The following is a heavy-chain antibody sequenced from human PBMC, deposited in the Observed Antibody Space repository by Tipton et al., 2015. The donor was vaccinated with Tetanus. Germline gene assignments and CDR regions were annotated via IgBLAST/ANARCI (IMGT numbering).Heavy chain of an antibody. Sequence: TLSLTCTVSGASINAGGYLWTWVRQHPGEGLEWIGNIYYTELTSYTPSLNSRVSISVDTSKNQFSLRLTSVTAADTAVYYCARVVPYYYDASGLHGEYFQEWGQGTQVIVSS. CDR1: GASINAGGYL. V-gene: IGHV4-31*03. CDR2: IYYTELT. CDR3: ARVVPYYYDASGLHGEYFQE. J-gene: IGHJ1*01. D-gene: IGHD3-22*01.